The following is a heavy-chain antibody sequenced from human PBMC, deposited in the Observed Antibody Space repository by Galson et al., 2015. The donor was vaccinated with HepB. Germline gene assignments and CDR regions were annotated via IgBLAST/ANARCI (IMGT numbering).Heavy chain of an antibody. J-gene: IGHJ6*03. D-gene: IGHD3-3*01. CDR3: ARGRGGVTICGVGLTTYYYLDG. Sequence: SVKVSCKASGYTFSSYGINWVRQAPGQGLEWMGWISPYNGRTKYAQKFQDRVTMTTDTSTSTAYMELKSLRSDATAVYYCARGRGGVTICGVGLTTYYYLDGWGKGTTVTVSS. CDR2: ISPYNGRT. CDR1: GYTFSSYG. V-gene: IGHV1-18*01.